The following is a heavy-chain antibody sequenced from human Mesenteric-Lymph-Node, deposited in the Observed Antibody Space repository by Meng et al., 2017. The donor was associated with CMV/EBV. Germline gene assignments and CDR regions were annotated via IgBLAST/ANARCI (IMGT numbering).Heavy chain of an antibody. CDR2: IYHSGST. V-gene: IGHV4-4*02. CDR3: ARAPGYCTGTSCYNIDY. Sequence: SISSRSWGSWVRQPPEKGLEWIGEIYHSGSTNYNPSLKSRVSISVDKSKNQFSLKLTSVTATDTVMYYCARAPGYCTGTSCYNIDYWGQGTLVTVSS. D-gene: IGHD2-2*02. J-gene: IGHJ4*02. CDR1: SISSRSW.